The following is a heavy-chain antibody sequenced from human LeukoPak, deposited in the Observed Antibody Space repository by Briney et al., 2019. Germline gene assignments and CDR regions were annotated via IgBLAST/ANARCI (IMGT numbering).Heavy chain of an antibody. D-gene: IGHD3-22*01. J-gene: IGHJ4*02. Sequence: GGSLRLSCAASGFTFSTYSMNWVRQAPGKGLEWVSYISSSSTTIYYADSVKGRFTISRDNAKNSLYLQMNSLRDEDTAVYYCARVYYDSSGYYYTFDYWGQGTLVTVSS. CDR2: ISSSSTTI. V-gene: IGHV3-48*02. CDR1: GFTFSTYS. CDR3: ARVYYDSSGYYYTFDY.